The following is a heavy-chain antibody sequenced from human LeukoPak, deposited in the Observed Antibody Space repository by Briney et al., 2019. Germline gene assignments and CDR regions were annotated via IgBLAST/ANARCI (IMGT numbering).Heavy chain of an antibody. CDR2: INEDGGKT. CDR3: AKEIDTLGTNAFDI. V-gene: IGHV3-43*02. D-gene: IGHD2-15*01. J-gene: IGHJ3*02. CDR1: GFTFSSHW. Sequence: TGGSLRLSCAASGFTFSSHWMHWVRQAPGKGLEWVSLINEDGGKTFYADSVRGRFTISRDNSKNSLYLQMNSLRTEDTALYYCAKEIDTLGTNAFDIWGQGTIVTVSS.